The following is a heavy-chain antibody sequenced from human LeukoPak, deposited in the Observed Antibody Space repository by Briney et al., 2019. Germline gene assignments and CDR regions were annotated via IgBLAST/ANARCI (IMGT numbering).Heavy chain of an antibody. CDR1: GGSISSYY. CDR2: IYTSGST. Sequence: SETLSLTCTVSGGSISSYYCSWIRQPPGKGLEWIGYIYTSGSTNYNPSIKSRVTISVDTSKNQFSVKLSSVTAADTAVYYCARLDSGSYSYWGQGTLVTVSS. J-gene: IGHJ4*02. V-gene: IGHV4-4*09. CDR3: ARLDSGSYSY. D-gene: IGHD1-26*01.